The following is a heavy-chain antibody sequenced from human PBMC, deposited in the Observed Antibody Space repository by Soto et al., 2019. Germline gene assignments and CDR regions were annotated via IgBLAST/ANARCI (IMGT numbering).Heavy chain of an antibody. D-gene: IGHD3-22*01. J-gene: IGHJ4*02. CDR3: ARSDSSGYYYIDY. CDR1: GGSIINGDFY. CDR2: IYYSGST. V-gene: IGHV4-30-4*01. Sequence: SETLSLTCTVSGGSIINGDFYWSWIRQPPGKGLEWIGYIYYSGSTYYNPSLKSRLTISLDTSKNQFSLKLSSVTAADTAVYYCARSDSSGYYYIDYWGQGTLVTVSS.